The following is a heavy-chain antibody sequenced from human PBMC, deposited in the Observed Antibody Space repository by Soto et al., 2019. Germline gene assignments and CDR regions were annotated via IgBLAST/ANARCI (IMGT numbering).Heavy chain of an antibody. CDR2: IRANSGDT. CDR3: ARMGLGSSIGTHHDIGV. CDR1: GYSFTSHG. D-gene: IGHD3-3*02. V-gene: IGHV1-18*01. Sequence: QVQLVQSGAEVKKPGASVKVSCKASGYSFTSHGISWVRQAPGQGLEWMGWIRANSGDTNYAQKRQGRVTVTTDTSTSAAYLELRSLSSDDTAVYYCARMGLGSSIGTHHDIGVCCRGTTVTLSS. J-gene: IGHJ6*03.